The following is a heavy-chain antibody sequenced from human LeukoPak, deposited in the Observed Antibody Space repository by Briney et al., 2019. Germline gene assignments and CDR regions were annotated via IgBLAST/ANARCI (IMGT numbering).Heavy chain of an antibody. Sequence: SETLSLTCTVSGGSISSYYWSWLRQPAGKGLEWIGRIYTSGSTNYNPSLKSRVTMSVDTSKNQFSLKLSSVTAADTAVYYCAREGGCSSTSCLSPWGQGTLVTVSS. CDR3: AREGGCSSTSCLSP. D-gene: IGHD2-2*01. J-gene: IGHJ5*02. CDR1: GGSISSYY. V-gene: IGHV4-4*07. CDR2: IYTSGST.